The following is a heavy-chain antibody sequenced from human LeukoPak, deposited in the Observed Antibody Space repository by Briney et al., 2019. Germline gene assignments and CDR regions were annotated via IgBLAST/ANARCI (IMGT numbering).Heavy chain of an antibody. CDR3: ARVDRYLYFDQ. CDR2: INHSGST. J-gene: IGHJ4*02. V-gene: IGHV4-34*01. CDR1: GGSFSGYY. D-gene: IGHD2-21*02. Sequence: SETLSLTCAVYGGSFSGYYWSWIRQPPGKGLEWIGEINHSGSTDYNPSLKSRVTISLDTSKNQFSLKLSSVTAADTAVYYCARVDRYLYFDQWGQGTLVTVSS.